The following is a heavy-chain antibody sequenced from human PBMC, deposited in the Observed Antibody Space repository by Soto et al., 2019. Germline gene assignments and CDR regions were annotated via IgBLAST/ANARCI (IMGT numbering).Heavy chain of an antibody. Sequence: GASVKVSCKASGGSFNRFALSWVRQAPGQGLEWMGGIIPVFGTTKYAESFEGRVTMTADESTSTAYLELSSLRFADTAVYYCARDKGTIFGVVNDAFDIWGQWTLVTVSS. J-gene: IGHJ3*02. CDR3: ARDKGTIFGVVNDAFDI. V-gene: IGHV1-69*13. CDR1: GGSFNRFA. D-gene: IGHD3-3*01. CDR2: IIPVFGTT.